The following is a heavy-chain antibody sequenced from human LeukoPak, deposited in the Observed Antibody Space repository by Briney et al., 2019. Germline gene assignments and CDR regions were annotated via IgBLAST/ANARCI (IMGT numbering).Heavy chain of an antibody. D-gene: IGHD3-22*01. CDR3: AKDLRITMIVVVTPPLGFDY. CDR2: ISGSGGST. Sequence: GGSLRLSCAASGFTFSSYAMSWVRQAPGKGLEWVSAISGSGGSTYYADSVKGRFTISRDNSKNTLYLQMNSLRAEDTAVHYCAKDLRITMIVVVTPPLGFDYWGQGTLVTVSS. CDR1: GFTFSSYA. J-gene: IGHJ4*02. V-gene: IGHV3-23*01.